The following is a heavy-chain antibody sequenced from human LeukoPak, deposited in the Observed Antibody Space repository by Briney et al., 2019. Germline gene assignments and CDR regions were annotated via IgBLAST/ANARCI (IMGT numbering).Heavy chain of an antibody. CDR2: ISGSGGST. CDR3: AKDHPNDYGDYSPENWFDP. CDR1: GFTFSSYA. V-gene: IGHV3-23*01. D-gene: IGHD4-17*01. J-gene: IGHJ5*02. Sequence: PGGSLRLSCAAPGFTFSSYAMSWVRQAPGKGLEWVSAISGSGGSTYYADSVKGRFTISRDNSKNTLYLQMNSLRAEDTAVYYCAKDHPNDYGDYSPENWFDPWGQGTLVTVSS.